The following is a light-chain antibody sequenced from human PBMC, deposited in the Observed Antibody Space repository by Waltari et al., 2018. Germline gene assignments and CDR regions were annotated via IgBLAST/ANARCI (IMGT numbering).Light chain of an antibody. CDR1: NSNIGSNF. V-gene: IGLV1-44*01. CDR2: NDN. J-gene: IGLJ3*02. Sequence: QSVLTQPPSVSGTPGQRVTISCSGRNSNIGSNFVNWYQQLPGKAPKLLIYNDNQGPSGVPDRFSASKSGTSAALAITGLQSEDEADYYCAVWDDSLGGVFGGGTKLTVL. CDR3: AVWDDSLGGV.